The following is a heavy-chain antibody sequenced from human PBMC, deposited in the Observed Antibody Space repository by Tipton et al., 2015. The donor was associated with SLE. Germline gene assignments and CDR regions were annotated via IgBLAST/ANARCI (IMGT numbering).Heavy chain of an antibody. V-gene: IGHV4-39*07. Sequence: LRLSCTVSGGSISSSSYYWGWIRQPPGKGLEWIGSIYYSGSTYYNPSLKSRITISVDTSKNQFSLKLSSVTAADTGVYYCARGGSGYYTGLGYWGQGTLVTVSS. CDR2: IYYSGST. CDR1: GGSISSSSYY. J-gene: IGHJ4*02. D-gene: IGHD3-3*01. CDR3: ARGGSGYYTGLGY.